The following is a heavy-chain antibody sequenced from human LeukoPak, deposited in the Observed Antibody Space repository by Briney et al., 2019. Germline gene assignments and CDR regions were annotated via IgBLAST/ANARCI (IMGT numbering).Heavy chain of an antibody. Sequence: GGSLRLSCAASGFTFNNYAISWVRQAPGTGLEWVSAISKSGDRTYYADSVKGRFTISRDNSRNTVYLQINSLRDEDTATYYCVKEEETHSFADSWGPGTLVTVSS. CDR3: VKEEETHSFADS. CDR2: ISKSGDRT. V-gene: IGHV3-23*01. CDR1: GFTFNNYA. D-gene: IGHD5-18*01. J-gene: IGHJ4*02.